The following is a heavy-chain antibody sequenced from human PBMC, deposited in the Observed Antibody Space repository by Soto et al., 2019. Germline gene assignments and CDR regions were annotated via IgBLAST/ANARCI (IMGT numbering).Heavy chain of an antibody. Sequence: QVQLVESGGGVVQPGRSLRLSCAASGFTFSSYAMHWVRQAPGKGLEWVAVIAYDGRNKYYEDSVKGRFTISRDNSKNTQYLQMNSLRIEDTAVYYCARELERVFDYWGQGTLVTVSS. J-gene: IGHJ4*02. D-gene: IGHD1-1*01. V-gene: IGHV3-30*04. CDR3: ARELERVFDY. CDR2: IAYDGRNK. CDR1: GFTFSSYA.